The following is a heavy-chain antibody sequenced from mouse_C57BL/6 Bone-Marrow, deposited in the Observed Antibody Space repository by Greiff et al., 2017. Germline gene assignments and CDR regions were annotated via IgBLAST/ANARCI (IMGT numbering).Heavy chain of an antibody. V-gene: IGHV1-72*01. J-gene: IGHJ3*01. Sequence: QVQLQQPGAELVKPGASVQLSCKASGYTFTSSWLHWVKQRPGRGLEWIGRIDPNSGGTKYNDKFNSKATLTVDKPSSTAYMQLRSLTSADSAVYDCARGNGSSGSWFAYWGQGTLVTVSA. CDR3: ARGNGSSGSWFAY. CDR1: GYTFTSSW. D-gene: IGHD1-1*01. CDR2: IDPNSGGT.